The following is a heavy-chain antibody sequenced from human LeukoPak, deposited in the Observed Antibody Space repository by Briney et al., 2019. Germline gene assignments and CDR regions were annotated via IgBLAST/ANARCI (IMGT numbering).Heavy chain of an antibody. CDR1: GFTFSSFW. CDR2: IANDVTTT. CDR3: AREYWGSSFDY. Sequence: GGSLRLSCAASGFTFSSFWMHWVRQVPGKGLVWVSRIANDVTTTSYADSVRGRFTISRENAKSTLYLQMNSLRAEDTAVYYCAREYWGSSFDYWGQGTLVSVSS. V-gene: IGHV3-74*01. J-gene: IGHJ4*02. D-gene: IGHD2-15*01.